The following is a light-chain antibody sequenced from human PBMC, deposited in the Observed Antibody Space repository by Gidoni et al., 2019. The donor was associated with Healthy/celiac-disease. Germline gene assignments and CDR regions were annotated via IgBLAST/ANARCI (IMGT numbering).Light chain of an antibody. V-gene: IGLV1-44*01. J-gene: IGLJ2*01. CDR1: SSNIGSNT. Sequence: PGQRVTISCSGSSSNIGSNTVNWYQQLPVTAPKLLIYSNNQRPSGVPDRFSGSKSGTSASLAISGLQSEDEADYYCAAWDDSLNAVVFGGGTKLTVL. CDR3: AAWDDSLNAVV. CDR2: SNN.